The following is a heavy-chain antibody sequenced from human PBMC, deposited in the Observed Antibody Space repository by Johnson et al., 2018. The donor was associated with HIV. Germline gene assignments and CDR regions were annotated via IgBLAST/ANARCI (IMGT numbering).Heavy chain of an antibody. CDR1: GFTFDDYA. D-gene: IGHD6-19*01. V-gene: IGHV3-66*01. J-gene: IGHJ3*02. CDR2: IYSGDST. CDR3: AGDNLPGIAVYGGAFDI. Sequence: VQLVESGGGLIQPGKSLRLSCAASGFTFDDYAMHWVRQAPGKGLEWVSGIYSGDSTYYADSVKGRFIISRDNSKHTLYLQMNSLRADDTAVYFCAGDNLPGIAVYGGAFDIWGQGTMVTVSS.